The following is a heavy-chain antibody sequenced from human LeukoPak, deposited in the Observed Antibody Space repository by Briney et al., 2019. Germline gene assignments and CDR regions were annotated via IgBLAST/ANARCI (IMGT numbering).Heavy chain of an antibody. CDR3: ATSLYGDYEADF. V-gene: IGHV4-59*01. D-gene: IGHD4-17*01. CDR1: GTSIKNYY. CDR2: VYYSGST. Sequence: SETLSLTCTFSGTSIKNYYWSWIRQPPGKGLEWIGYVYYSGSTSYNPALESRVSISDGTSGNQVLLWLTSVTAADTAVYFCATSLYGDYEADFWGPGILVTVSS. J-gene: IGHJ4*02.